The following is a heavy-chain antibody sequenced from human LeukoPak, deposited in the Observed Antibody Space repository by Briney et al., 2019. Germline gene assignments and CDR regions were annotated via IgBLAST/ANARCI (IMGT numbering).Heavy chain of an antibody. CDR2: IYYSGST. Sequence: SETLSLTCTVSGGSISSGGYSWSWIRQHPGKGLEWIGYIYYSGSTYYNPSLKSRVTISVDTSKNQFSLKLSSVTAADTAVYYCARGPGVYCSSTSCYWFDPWGQGTLVTVSS. CDR1: GGSISSGGYS. J-gene: IGHJ5*02. V-gene: IGHV4-31*03. CDR3: ARGPGVYCSSTSCYWFDP. D-gene: IGHD2-2*01.